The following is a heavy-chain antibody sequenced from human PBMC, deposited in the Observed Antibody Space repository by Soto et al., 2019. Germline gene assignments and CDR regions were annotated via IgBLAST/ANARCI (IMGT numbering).Heavy chain of an antibody. CDR1: GFTFSTYA. D-gene: IGHD6-6*01. J-gene: IGHJ4*02. Sequence: EVQLLESGGGLVQPGGSLRLSCAASGFTFSTYAMSWVRQAPGKGLEWVSAISGSGGSTYYADSVKGRFTISRDKSKNTVYLQMNSLRAEDTAVYYCAKNWDTAFSSSSHWGQGTLVTVSS. CDR3: AKNWDTAFSSSSH. CDR2: ISGSGGST. V-gene: IGHV3-23*01.